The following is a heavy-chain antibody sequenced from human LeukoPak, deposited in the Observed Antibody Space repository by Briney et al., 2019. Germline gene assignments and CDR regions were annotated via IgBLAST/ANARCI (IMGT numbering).Heavy chain of an antibody. CDR2: IYYSGST. V-gene: IGHV4-30-4*08. D-gene: IGHD3-22*01. CDR1: GGSITSGGYY. Sequence: PSQTLSLTCTVSGGSITSGGYYWSWIRQHPGKGLEWIGYIYYSGSTYYNPSLKSRVTISVDTSKNQFSLKLSSVTAADTAVYYCARGRGFGYYDSSGYGGFDYWGQGTLVTVSP. CDR3: ARGRGFGYYDSSGYGGFDY. J-gene: IGHJ4*02.